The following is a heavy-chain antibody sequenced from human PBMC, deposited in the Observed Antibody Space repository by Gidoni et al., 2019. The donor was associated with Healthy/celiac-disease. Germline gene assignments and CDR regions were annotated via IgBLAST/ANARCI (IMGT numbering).Heavy chain of an antibody. Sequence: QVQLVESGGGVVQPGRYLRLSCAASGFTFSSYGMHWVRQAPGKGLEWVAVIWYDGSNKYYADSVKGRFTISRDNSKNTLYLQMNSLRAEDTAVYYCARDYAEAGVYYYGMDVWGQGTTVTVSS. CDR3: ARDYAEAGVYYYGMDV. V-gene: IGHV3-33*08. CDR1: GFTFSSYG. D-gene: IGHD3-10*01. J-gene: IGHJ6*02. CDR2: IWYDGSNK.